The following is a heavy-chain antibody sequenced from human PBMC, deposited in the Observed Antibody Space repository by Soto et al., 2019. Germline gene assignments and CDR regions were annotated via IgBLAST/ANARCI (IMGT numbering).Heavy chain of an antibody. CDR3: ARGTYYSGSHAYYYCDX. Sequence: LRLSCAASGGTFSSGIMIWLRQAPGKGLEWVSFISRTSNTIYYVGSVKGRFTTSRDNGKNLMYLQMNDLRDEDTAVYYCARGTYYSGSHAYYYCDXWGKGTLVTASX. J-gene: IGHJ4*02. D-gene: IGHD3-16*01. V-gene: IGHV3-48*02. CDR1: GGTFSSGI. CDR2: ISRTSNTI.